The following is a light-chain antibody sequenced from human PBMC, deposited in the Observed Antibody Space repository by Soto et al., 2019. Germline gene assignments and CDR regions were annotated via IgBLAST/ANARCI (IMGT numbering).Light chain of an antibody. CDR2: GAS. J-gene: IGKJ1*01. Sequence: DIQMTQSPSSLSASVGDRVTLTCRASQDISHFLAWYQQRPGKVPKLLIYGASTLQSGVPSRFSGSGSWTDFTLTISSLQPEDVATYYCLKYNKDAPGTFGQGTKVEI. CDR3: LKYNKDAPGT. CDR1: QDISHF. V-gene: IGKV1-27*01.